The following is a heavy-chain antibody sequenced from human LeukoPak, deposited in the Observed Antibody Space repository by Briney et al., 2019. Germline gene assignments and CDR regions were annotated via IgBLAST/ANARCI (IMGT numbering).Heavy chain of an antibody. J-gene: IGHJ3*02. CDR2: INHSGST. CDR3: ARGYRGSDAFDI. V-gene: IGHV4-34*01. Sequence: PGGSLRLSCAASGFTFSSYAMSWVRQPPGKGLEWIGEINHSGSTNYNPSLKSRVTISVDTSKNQFSLKLSSVTAADTAVYYCARGYRGSDAFDIWGQGTMVTVSS. D-gene: IGHD1-14*01. CDR1: GFTFSSYA.